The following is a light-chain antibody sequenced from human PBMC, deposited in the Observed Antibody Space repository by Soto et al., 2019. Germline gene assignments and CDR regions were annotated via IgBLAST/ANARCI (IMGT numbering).Light chain of an antibody. Sequence: EIVLTQSPGTLSLSPGERATLSCRASQSVSSSYLAWYQQKPGQAPRLLIYDASSRATGIPDRFSGSGSGTDFTLTISRLEPEDFAVYYYQQYGCSPRTFGQGTQVYSK. J-gene: IGKJ1*01. CDR1: QSVSSSY. CDR3: QQYGCSPRT. V-gene: IGKV3-20*01. CDR2: DAS.